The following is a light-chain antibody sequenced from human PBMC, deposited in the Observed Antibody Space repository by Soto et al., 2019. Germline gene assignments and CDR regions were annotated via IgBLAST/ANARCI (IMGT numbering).Light chain of an antibody. J-gene: IGKJ4*01. Sequence: DIQMTQSPSSLSASVGDRVTITCQASQDISNYLNWYQQKPGKAPKRLIYDASNLETGVPSRFSGSGSGTDFTFTISSLQPEDIATYYFQQYDNLPLTFGGGTKVEIK. V-gene: IGKV1-33*01. CDR1: QDISNY. CDR3: QQYDNLPLT. CDR2: DAS.